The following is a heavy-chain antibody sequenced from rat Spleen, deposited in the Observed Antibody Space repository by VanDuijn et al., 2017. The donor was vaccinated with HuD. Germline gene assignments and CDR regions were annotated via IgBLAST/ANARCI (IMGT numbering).Heavy chain of an antibody. Sequence: EVQLVESGGGLVQPGRSMKLSCAASGFPFSNYHMAWVRQAPTKGLEWVASISSGGGDTDYRDSVKGRFTISRFIAKSIRFLEMDSLRSEDTATYYCARPTEGIAWFVYWGQGTLVTVSS. J-gene: IGHJ3*01. CDR1: GFPFSNYH. CDR2: ISSGGGDT. D-gene: IGHD1-11*01. CDR3: ARPTEGIAWFVY. V-gene: IGHV5-25*01.